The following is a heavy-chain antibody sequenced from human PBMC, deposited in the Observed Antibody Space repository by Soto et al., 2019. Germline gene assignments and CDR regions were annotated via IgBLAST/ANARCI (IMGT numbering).Heavy chain of an antibody. J-gene: IGHJ3*02. CDR3: ASTYYYDSSGYFYAFDI. CDR1: GYTLTELS. V-gene: IGHV1-24*01. D-gene: IGHD3-22*01. Sequence: ASVKVSCKVSGYTLTELSMHWVRQAPGKGLEWMGGFDREDGETLYAQKFQGRVTMTEDTSTDTAYMELSSLRSEDTAVYYCASTYYYDSSGYFYAFDIWGQGTMVTVSS. CDR2: FDREDGET.